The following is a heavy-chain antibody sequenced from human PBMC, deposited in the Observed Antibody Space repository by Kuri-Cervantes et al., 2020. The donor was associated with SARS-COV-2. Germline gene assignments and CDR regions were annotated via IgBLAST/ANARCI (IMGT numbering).Heavy chain of an antibody. CDR2: IYHSGST. CDR3: ARVRYCTATNCMPFCDY. J-gene: IGHJ4*02. CDR1: GGSITSSAYY. D-gene: IGHD2-8*02. V-gene: IGHV4-39*07. Sequence: SETLSLTCTVSGGSITSSAYYWGWVRQPPGKGLEWIGEIYHSGSTNYSPSFKSRVTTSIDTSKNHFSLKLNSVTAADTAVYYCARVRYCTATNCMPFCDYWGQGTLVTVSS.